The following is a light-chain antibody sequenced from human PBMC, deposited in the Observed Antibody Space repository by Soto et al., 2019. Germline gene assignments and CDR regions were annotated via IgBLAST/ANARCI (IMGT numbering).Light chain of an antibody. CDR2: DVS. CDR3: SSHTTTSTVYV. V-gene: IGLV2-14*03. J-gene: IGLJ1*01. CDR1: SSDVGGYNF. Sequence: QSVLTQPASVSGSPGQSITISCTGTSSDVGGYNFVSWYQQHPGKAPKLMIYDVSNRPSGVSNRVSGSKSGNTASLTISGLQAEDEADYYCSSHTTTSTVYVFGTGTKLTVL.